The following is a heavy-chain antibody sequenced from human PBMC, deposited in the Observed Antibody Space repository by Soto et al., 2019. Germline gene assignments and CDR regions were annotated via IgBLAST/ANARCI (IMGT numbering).Heavy chain of an antibody. CDR3: ARLIAVAGVGFDY. V-gene: IGHV4-39*01. D-gene: IGHD6-19*01. Sequence: SETLSLTCTVSGGSISSSSYYWGWIRQPPGKGLEWIGSIYYSGSTYYNPSLKSRVTISVDTSKNQFSLKLSSVTAADTAVYYCARLIAVAGVGFDYWGQGTLVTVSS. CDR1: GGSISSSSYY. CDR2: IYYSGST. J-gene: IGHJ4*02.